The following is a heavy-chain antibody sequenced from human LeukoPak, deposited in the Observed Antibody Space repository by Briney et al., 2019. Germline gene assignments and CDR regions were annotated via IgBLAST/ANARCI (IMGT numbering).Heavy chain of an antibody. D-gene: IGHD4-11*01. Sequence: SETLSLTCTVSGGSISSGDYYWSWIRQPPGKGLEWIGYIYYSGSTYYNPSLKSRVTISVDTSKNQFSLKLSSVTAADTAVYYCARTGNYGFGMDVWGQGTTVTVSS. J-gene: IGHJ6*02. CDR1: GGSISSGDYY. V-gene: IGHV4-30-4*01. CDR2: IYYSGST. CDR3: ARTGNYGFGMDV.